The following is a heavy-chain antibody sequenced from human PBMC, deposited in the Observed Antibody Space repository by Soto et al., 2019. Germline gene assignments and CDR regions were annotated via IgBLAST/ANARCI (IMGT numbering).Heavy chain of an antibody. V-gene: IGHV4-30-4*01. D-gene: IGHD7-27*01. Sequence: TLPLPGTLSRSTLTSDYSRWSSSRQPPGEGLEWIGHIFDSGTTYTNPSLRSQVAISLDTSKNHFSLTLSSVTAADTAVYYCARGPSGDKVHYWGQGALVTVSS. J-gene: IGHJ4*02. CDR3: ARGPSGDKVHY. CDR2: IFDSGTT. CDR1: RSTLTSDYSR.